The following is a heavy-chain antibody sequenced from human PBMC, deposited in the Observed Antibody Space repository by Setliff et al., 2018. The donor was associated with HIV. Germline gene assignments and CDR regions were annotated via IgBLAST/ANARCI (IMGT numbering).Heavy chain of an antibody. J-gene: IGHJ4*02. Sequence: GGSLRLSCAASGFTFSSYWMSWVRQAPGKGLEWVANIKQDGSEKYYVDSVKGRFTISRDNAKNSLYLQMNSLRAEDTAVYYCARETAPPDSSSEDWGQGTLVTVSS. V-gene: IGHV3-7*01. D-gene: IGHD6-6*01. CDR1: GFTFSSYW. CDR3: ARETAPPDSSSED. CDR2: IKQDGSEK.